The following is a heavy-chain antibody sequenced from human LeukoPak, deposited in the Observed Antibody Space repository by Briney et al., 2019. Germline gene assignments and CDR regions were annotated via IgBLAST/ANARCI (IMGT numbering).Heavy chain of an antibody. D-gene: IGHD2-21*02. J-gene: IGHJ4*02. Sequence: PSETLSLTCTVSGGSISSSSYYWGWIRQPPGKGLEWIECIYYSGSTYYNPSLKSRVTISVDTSKNQFSLKLSSVTAADTAVYYCASLYCGGDCYPSTVSFAVDYWGQGTLVTVSS. V-gene: IGHV4-39*01. CDR1: GGSISSSSYY. CDR3: ASLYCGGDCYPSTVSFAVDY. CDR2: IYYSGST.